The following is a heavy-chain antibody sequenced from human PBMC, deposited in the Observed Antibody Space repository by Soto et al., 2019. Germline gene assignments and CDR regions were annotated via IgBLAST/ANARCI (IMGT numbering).Heavy chain of an antibody. D-gene: IGHD6-19*01. CDR3: ARYDSSGWYLDY. V-gene: IGHV1-24*01. CDR2: FDPEDGET. J-gene: IGHJ4*02. Sequence: ASVKVSCKVSGYTLTELSMHWVRQAPGKGLEWMGSFDPEDGETIYAQKFQGRVTMTGDTSTSTVYMELSSLRSEDTAVYYCARYDSSGWYLDYWGQGTLVTVSS. CDR1: GYTLTELS.